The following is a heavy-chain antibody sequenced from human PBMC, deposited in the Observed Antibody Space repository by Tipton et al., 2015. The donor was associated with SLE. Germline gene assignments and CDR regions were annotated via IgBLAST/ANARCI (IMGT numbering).Heavy chain of an antibody. Sequence: LRLSCIVSGGSISSGGYYWSWIRQHPGKGLEWIGYIYYSGSTYYNPSLKSRVTISVDTSKNQFSLKLSSVTAADTAVYYCASGDYYDSPGWFDPWGQGTLVTVSS. CDR2: IYYSGST. CDR1: GGSISSGGYY. J-gene: IGHJ5*02. CDR3: ASGDYYDSPGWFDP. V-gene: IGHV4-31*02. D-gene: IGHD3-22*01.